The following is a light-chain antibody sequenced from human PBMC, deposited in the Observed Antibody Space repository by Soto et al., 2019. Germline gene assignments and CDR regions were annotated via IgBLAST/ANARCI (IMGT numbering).Light chain of an antibody. CDR1: ESVNSFQ. V-gene: IGKV3-20*01. CDR3: QRYGTSRGT. CDR2: GAS. J-gene: IGKJ2*01. Sequence: EIVLTQSPGTLSLSPGERATLSCRASESVNSFQLAWYQQKPGQAPRLLIYGASTRASGIPDRFSGSGSGTDFTLTITALEPEDSAVYYCQRYGTSRGTFGQGTKLEIK.